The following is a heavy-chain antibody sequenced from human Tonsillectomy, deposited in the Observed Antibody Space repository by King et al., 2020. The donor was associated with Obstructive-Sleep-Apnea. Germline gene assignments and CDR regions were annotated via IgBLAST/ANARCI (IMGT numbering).Heavy chain of an antibody. Sequence: QLVQSGGGVVQPGTSLRLSCAASGFSFSTRDIHWVRQAPGKGLEGVALISWNQRDKYYADSVKGRFTISRDNSKNTLYLEMNGLRAEDTAAYYCAKGEWSSRSIDYWGQGTLVTVSS. J-gene: IGHJ4*02. CDR3: AKGEWSSRSIDY. CDR2: ISWNQRDK. D-gene: IGHD6-13*01. V-gene: IGHV3-30*18. CDR1: GFSFSTRD.